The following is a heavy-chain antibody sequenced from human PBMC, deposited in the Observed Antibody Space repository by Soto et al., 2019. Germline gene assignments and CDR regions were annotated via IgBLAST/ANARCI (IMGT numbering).Heavy chain of an antibody. CDR3: AREFSYDRYYYGMDV. D-gene: IGHD5-18*01. J-gene: IGHJ6*02. CDR1: GFTFSSYS. Sequence: ESEGGLVKPGGSLRLSCAASGFTFSSYSMNWVRQAPGKGLEWVSSISSSSSYIYYADSVKGRFTISRDNAKNSLYLQMNSLRAEDTAVYYCAREFSYDRYYYGMDVWGQGTTVTVSS. CDR2: ISSSSSYI. V-gene: IGHV3-21*01.